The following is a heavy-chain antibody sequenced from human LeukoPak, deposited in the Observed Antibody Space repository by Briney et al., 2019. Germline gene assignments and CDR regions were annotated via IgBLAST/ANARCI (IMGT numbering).Heavy chain of an antibody. Sequence: ASVKVSCKTSGYSFTDNGISWVRQAPGQGLEWMGWISTYSGNTNYPQKFQGRVTLTTDTSTSTAYMELRSLRSDDTAVYYCVRDRTYAFDSWGQGALVTVSS. V-gene: IGHV1-18*01. CDR3: VRDRTYAFDS. CDR1: GYSFTDNG. J-gene: IGHJ4*02. D-gene: IGHD1/OR15-1a*01. CDR2: ISTYSGNT.